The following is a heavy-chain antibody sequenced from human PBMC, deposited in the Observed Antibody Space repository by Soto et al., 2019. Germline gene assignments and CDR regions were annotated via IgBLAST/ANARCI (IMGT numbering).Heavy chain of an antibody. CDR3: SGGRYRDY. D-gene: IGHD1-1*01. Sequence: QVHLVQSGAEVKKPGASVKVSCKGSGYTFTSYGITWVRQAPGQGLERMGWISAHNGNTDYAQNLQGRVTVYRDTSTCIAYCELRSLRRVDPAGYYCSGGRYRDYWGQGALVTVSS. CDR1: GYTFTSYG. CDR2: ISAHNGNT. J-gene: IGHJ4*02. V-gene: IGHV1-18*01.